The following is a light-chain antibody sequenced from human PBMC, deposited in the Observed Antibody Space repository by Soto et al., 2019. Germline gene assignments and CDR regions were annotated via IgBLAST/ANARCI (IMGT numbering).Light chain of an antibody. V-gene: IGKV1-27*01. Sequence: DIQMTQSPSSLSASVGDRVTITCRASPDINNFLAWYQHKPGKVPKLLIYAASTLQSGVPSRFSGRGPGTDFTLTISSLQPDDVATYYCQRYNNAPWTFGQGTKVEIK. J-gene: IGKJ1*01. CDR3: QRYNNAPWT. CDR1: PDINNF. CDR2: AAS.